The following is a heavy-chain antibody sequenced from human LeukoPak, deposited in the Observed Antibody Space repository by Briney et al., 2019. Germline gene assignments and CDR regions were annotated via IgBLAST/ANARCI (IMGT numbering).Heavy chain of an antibody. D-gene: IGHD6-19*01. CDR1: GGTISSYY. Sequence: SETLSLTCTVSGGTISSYYWSWIRQPPGKGLEWIGSIYYSGRTYYNPSLKSRVTISVDTSKNQFSLKLSSVTAADTAVYYCAKAYSSGWYFPQNYFDYWGQGTLVTVSS. CDR2: IYYSGRT. J-gene: IGHJ4*02. V-gene: IGHV4-59*12. CDR3: AKAYSSGWYFPQNYFDY.